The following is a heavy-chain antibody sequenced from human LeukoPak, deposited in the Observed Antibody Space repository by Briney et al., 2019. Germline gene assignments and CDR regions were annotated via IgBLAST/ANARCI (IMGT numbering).Heavy chain of an antibody. Sequence: QPGGSLRLSCAASGFTFGDYVLHWVRQAPGKGLEWVAVISYDGSSQYYSDSVKVRITISRDNSKNTLYLQMNSLRAEDTAVFYCARDGYRGRAPYYYYMDVWGKGTTVTVSS. D-gene: IGHD5-12*01. CDR1: GFTFGDYV. J-gene: IGHJ6*03. CDR3: ARDGYRGRAPYYYYMDV. V-gene: IGHV3-30*03. CDR2: ISYDGSSQ.